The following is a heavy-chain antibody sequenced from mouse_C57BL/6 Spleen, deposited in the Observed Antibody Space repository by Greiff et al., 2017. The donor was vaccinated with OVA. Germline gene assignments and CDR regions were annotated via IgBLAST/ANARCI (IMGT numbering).Heavy chain of an antibody. CDR3: ARDHDGYPAWFAY. D-gene: IGHD2-3*01. V-gene: IGHV3-6*01. CDR1: GYSITSGYY. CDR2: ISYDGSN. J-gene: IGHJ3*01. Sequence: DVKLQESGPGLVKPSQSLSLTCSVTGYSITSGYYWNWIRQFPGNKLEWMGYISYDGSNNYNPSLKNRISITRDTSKNQFFLKLNSVTTEDTATYYCARDHDGYPAWFAYWGQGTLVTVSA.